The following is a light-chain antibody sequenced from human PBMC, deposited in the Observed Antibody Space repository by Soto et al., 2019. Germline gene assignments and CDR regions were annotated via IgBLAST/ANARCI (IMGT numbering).Light chain of an antibody. CDR2: FGS. CDR1: ESLLHSHGYNY. J-gene: IGKJ5*01. V-gene: IGKV2-28*01. CDR3: MQALQVPIT. Sequence: DIVTTQIPVSLPVTPGEPASISCKSSESLLHSHGYNYMDWYLQKPGQSPQLLIYFGSYRASGVPDRFSGSGSGTNFTLRISRVETDDFGIYYCMQALQVPITFGQGTRLEIK.